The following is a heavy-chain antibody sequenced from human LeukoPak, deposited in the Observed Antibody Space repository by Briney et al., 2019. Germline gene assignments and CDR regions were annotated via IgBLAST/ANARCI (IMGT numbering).Heavy chain of an antibody. CDR3: ARGRFGSC. D-gene: IGHD6-13*01. J-gene: IGHJ1*01. CDR1: GFTFSSYA. Sequence: GGSLRLSCAASGFTFSSYAMSWVRQAPGKGLEWVSGISGSGGSTYYADSVKGRFTISRDSSKNTLYLQMNSLRAEDMAVYYCARGRFGSCWGQGTLVTVSS. V-gene: IGHV3-23*01. CDR2: ISGSGGST.